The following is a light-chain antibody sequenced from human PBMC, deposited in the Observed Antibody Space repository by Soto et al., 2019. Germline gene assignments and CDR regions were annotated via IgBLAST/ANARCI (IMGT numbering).Light chain of an antibody. J-gene: IGLJ1*01. CDR3: CSSAGSSLYV. CDR1: SSDVGTYDL. V-gene: IGLV2-23*01. Sequence: QSVLTQPASVSGSPGQSIAISYPGTSSDVGTYDLVSWYQQHPGKAPKLMIYEGTKRPSGVSNRFSGSKSANTASLTISGLQPEDEADYYCCSSAGSSLYVFGSGTKVTVL. CDR2: EGT.